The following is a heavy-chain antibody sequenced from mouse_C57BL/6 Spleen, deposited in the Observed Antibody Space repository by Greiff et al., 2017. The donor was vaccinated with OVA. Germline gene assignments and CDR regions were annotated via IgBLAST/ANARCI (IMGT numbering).Heavy chain of an antibody. D-gene: IGHD2-2*01. J-gene: IGHJ4*01. CDR2: INYDGSST. Sequence: EVKLVESEGGLVQPGSSMKLSCTASGFTFSDYYMAWVRQVPEKGLEWVANINYDGSSTYYLDSLKSRFIISRDNAKNILYLQMSSLKSEDTATYYCAREIYYGYDGWGYAMDYWGQGTSVTVSS. V-gene: IGHV5-16*01. CDR1: GFTFSDYY. CDR3: AREIYYGYDGWGYAMDY.